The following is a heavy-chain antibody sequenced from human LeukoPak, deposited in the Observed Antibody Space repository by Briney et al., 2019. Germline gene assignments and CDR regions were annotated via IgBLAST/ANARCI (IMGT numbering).Heavy chain of an antibody. CDR1: GFAISNYW. CDR2: TNSDGSST. D-gene: IGHD2-8*02. CDR3: ARDPWSLGYLEY. Sequence: PGGSLRLSCAASGFAISNYWMHWIRQGPGKGLVGVSRTNSDGSSTSYADSVKGRFTMSRDTANNTLYLQMNSLRADDTAVYYCARDPWSLGYLEYWGQGTLVTVSS. J-gene: IGHJ4*02. V-gene: IGHV3-74*01.